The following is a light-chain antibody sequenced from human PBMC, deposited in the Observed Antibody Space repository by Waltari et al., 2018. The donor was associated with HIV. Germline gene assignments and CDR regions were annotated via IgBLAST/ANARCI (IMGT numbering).Light chain of an antibody. V-gene: IGLV2-11*01. CDR2: DVS. Sequence: QSSLTQPRSMSGSPGQSVTISCTGTSSDVGNYDYVSWYQQHPGKAPKLILYDVSERPSGGPDRFSGSKSGNTASLTISGLQVEDEAVYHCCSFAGSSTFVVFGGGTSLTVL. CDR3: CSFAGSSTFVV. J-gene: IGLJ2*01. CDR1: SSDVGNYDY.